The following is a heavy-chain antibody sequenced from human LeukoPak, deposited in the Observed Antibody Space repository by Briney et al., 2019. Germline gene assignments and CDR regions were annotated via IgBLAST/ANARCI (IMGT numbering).Heavy chain of an antibody. CDR1: GFTFGNYW. CDR2: IKQDGSEK. D-gene: IGHD3-10*01. CDR3: ARDMSITTVRGVIILDAFDI. V-gene: IGHV3-7*03. J-gene: IGHJ3*02. Sequence: PGGSLRLSCAASGFTFGNYWMTWVRQAPGRGLECVANIKQDGSEKYFLDSVKGRFTISRDNAKNSLYLQMNSLRAEGTAVYYCARDMSITTVRGVIILDAFDIWGQGTMVTVSS.